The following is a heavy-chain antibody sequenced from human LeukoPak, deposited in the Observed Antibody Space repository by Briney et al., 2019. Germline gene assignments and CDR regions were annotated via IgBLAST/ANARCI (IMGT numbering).Heavy chain of an antibody. Sequence: ASVKVSCKVSGYTLTKLSMHWVRQAPGKGLEWMGGFDPEDVETIYGQKFQGRVTMTEDTSTDTAYMELSSLRSEDTAVYYCATDLATVVIVTNYWGQGTLVTVSS. D-gene: IGHD4-23*01. V-gene: IGHV1-24*01. CDR2: FDPEDVET. J-gene: IGHJ4*02. CDR3: ATDLATVVIVTNY. CDR1: GYTLTKLS.